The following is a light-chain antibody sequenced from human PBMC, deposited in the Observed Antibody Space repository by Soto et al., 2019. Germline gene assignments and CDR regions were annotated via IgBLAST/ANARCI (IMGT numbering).Light chain of an antibody. V-gene: IGLV4-69*01. CDR1: SGHSNYA. Sequence: QLVLTQSPSASASLGASVKLTCTLSSGHSNYAIAWHQQQSEKGPRYLMKVNSGGSHIKGDGIPDRFSGSSSGAERYLFISSLQSEDEADYYCQTWGTGSAFVVFGGGTQLTVL. J-gene: IGLJ7*01. CDR3: QTWGTGSAFVV. CDR2: VNSGGSH.